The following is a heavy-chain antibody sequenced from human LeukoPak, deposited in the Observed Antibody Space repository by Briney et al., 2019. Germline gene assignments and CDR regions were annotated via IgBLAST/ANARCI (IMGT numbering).Heavy chain of an antibody. CDR3: TSGF. V-gene: IGHV3-21*01. Sequence: GGSLRLSCAASGFTFSSYTMNSVRQAPRKGLEWVSSLNSDGSDIYYADSVKGRFTISRDNAKNSLYLQMNSLTAEDTAVYCCTSGFWGQGTLVTVSS. CDR1: GFTFSSYT. CDR2: LNSDGSDI. D-gene: IGHD5-12*01. J-gene: IGHJ4*02.